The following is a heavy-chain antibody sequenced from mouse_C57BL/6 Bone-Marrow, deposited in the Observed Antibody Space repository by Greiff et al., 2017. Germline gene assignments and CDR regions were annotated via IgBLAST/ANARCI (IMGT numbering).Heavy chain of an antibody. CDR1: GFTFSSYG. D-gene: IGHD2-12*01. CDR2: ISSGGSYT. J-gene: IGHJ1*03. V-gene: IGHV5-6*01. Sequence: EVKVVESGGDLVKPGGSLKLSCAASGFTFSSYGMSWVRQTPDKRLEWVATISSGGSYTYYPDSVKGRFTISRDNAKNTLYLQMSSLKSEDTAMYYCARHDDGGDGYFDVWGRGTAVTVSA. CDR3: ARHDDGGDGYFDV.